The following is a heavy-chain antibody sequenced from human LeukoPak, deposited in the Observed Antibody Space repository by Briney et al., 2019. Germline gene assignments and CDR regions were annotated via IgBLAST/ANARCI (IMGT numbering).Heavy chain of an antibody. Sequence: PGGSLRLSCAASGFTFSTYSMNWVRQAPGKGLEWVSSISSSSSYIFYADSVKGRFTISRDNAKNTLYLQMNSLRAEDTAVYYCARVWTYYDSSGCYYWGQGTLVTVSS. D-gene: IGHD3-22*01. CDR3: ARVWTYYDSSGCYY. CDR1: GFTFSTYS. CDR2: ISSSSSYI. V-gene: IGHV3-21*01. J-gene: IGHJ4*02.